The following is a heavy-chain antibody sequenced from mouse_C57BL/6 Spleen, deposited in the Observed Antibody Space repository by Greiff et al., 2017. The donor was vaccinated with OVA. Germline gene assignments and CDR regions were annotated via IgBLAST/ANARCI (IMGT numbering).Heavy chain of an antibody. CDR2: INPNNGGT. CDR1: GYTFTDYN. D-gene: IGHD2-3*01. J-gene: IGHJ4*01. V-gene: IGHV1-18*01. CDR3: ARVADDGYYPHYAMDY. Sequence: EVQLQQSGPELVKPGASVKIPCKASGYTFTDYNMDWVKQSHGKSLEWIGDINPNNGGTIYNQKFKGKATLTVDKSYSTAYMELRSLTSEDTAVYYCARVADDGYYPHYAMDYWGQGTSVTVSS.